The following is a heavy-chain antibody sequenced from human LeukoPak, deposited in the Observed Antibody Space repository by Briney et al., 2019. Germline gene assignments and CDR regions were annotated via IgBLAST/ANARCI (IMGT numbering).Heavy chain of an antibody. J-gene: IGHJ4*02. CDR1: GGSFSGYY. CDR3: ARMGYYGSGSYTPFDY. CDR2: IDWDDDK. Sequence: PSETLSLTCAVYGGSFSGYYWSWIRQPPGKALEWLARIDWDDDKYYSTSLKTRLTVSTDTSKNQVVLTMTNMDPVDTATYYCARMGYYGSGSYTPFDYWGQGTQVTVSS. D-gene: IGHD3-10*01. V-gene: IGHV2-70*11.